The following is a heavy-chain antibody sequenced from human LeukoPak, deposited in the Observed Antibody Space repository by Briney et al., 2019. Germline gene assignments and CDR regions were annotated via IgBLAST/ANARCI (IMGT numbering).Heavy chain of an antibody. Sequence: PSETLSLTCTVSGGSISSHYWSWIRQPPGKGLEWIGYIYYSGSTNYNPSLKSRVTISVDTSKNQFSLKLSSVTAADTAVYYCARDFVAAAGTYNAFDIWGQGTMVTVSS. CDR1: GGSISSHY. D-gene: IGHD6-13*01. CDR3: ARDFVAAAGTYNAFDI. CDR2: IYYSGST. J-gene: IGHJ3*02. V-gene: IGHV4-59*11.